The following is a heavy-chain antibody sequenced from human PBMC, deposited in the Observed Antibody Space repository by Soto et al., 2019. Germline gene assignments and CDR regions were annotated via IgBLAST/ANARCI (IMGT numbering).Heavy chain of an antibody. D-gene: IGHD3-9*01. CDR1: GFTFKNHW. Sequence: EVQLVESGGGLVQPGGSLRLSCAASGFTFKNHWMHWVRQTPGKGLMWVARVNGDGTTRDYADSVGGRFIFSRDNAKNTVHLQMNSLRADDTAIYYCASPILTSDHKADYFDYWGQGILVTVSP. CDR3: ASPILTSDHKADYFDY. V-gene: IGHV3-74*01. CDR2: VNGDGTTR. J-gene: IGHJ4*02.